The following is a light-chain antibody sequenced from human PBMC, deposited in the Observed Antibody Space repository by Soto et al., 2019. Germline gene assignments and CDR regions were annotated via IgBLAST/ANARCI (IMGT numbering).Light chain of an antibody. CDR3: QQYDNSPIT. V-gene: IGKV3-20*01. CDR2: GAS. J-gene: IGKJ5*01. CDR1: QSISSSF. Sequence: EIVLTQSPGILSLSPGERASLSCVASQSISSSFLAWYQQKPGQAPRLLIYGASSRATGIPDRFSGTGSETDFTLTIGRLEPEDFAVYYCQQYDNSPITFGQGTRLEIK.